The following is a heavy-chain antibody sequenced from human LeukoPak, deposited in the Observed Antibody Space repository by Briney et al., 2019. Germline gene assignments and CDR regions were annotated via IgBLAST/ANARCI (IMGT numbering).Heavy chain of an antibody. CDR3: ARGSLVLRFLEWLSQEAFDI. J-gene: IGHJ3*02. CDR1: GGSFSGYY. D-gene: IGHD3-3*01. CDR2: INRSGST. Sequence: SETLSLTCAVYGGSFSGYYWSWIRQPPGKGLEWIGEINRSGSTNYNPSLKSRVTISVDTSKNQFSLKLSSVTAADTAVYYCARGSLVLRFLEWLSQEAFDIWGQGTMVTVSS. V-gene: IGHV4-34*01.